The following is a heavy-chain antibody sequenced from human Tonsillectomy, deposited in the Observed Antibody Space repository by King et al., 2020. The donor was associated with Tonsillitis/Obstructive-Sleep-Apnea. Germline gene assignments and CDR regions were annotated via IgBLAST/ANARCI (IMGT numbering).Heavy chain of an antibody. J-gene: IGHJ6*03. CDR1: GFTFSGYP. Sequence: VQLVESGGGLVQPGGSLRLSCSASGFTFSGYPMHWVRQAPGKGLEYVSSINSNGGRTYYADSVKGRFTISRQNSKNTLYLQMSSLRPEDTAVYYCLKEVVAGMDYSDFPSDYYYMDVWGKGTTVTVSS. CDR3: LKEVVAGMDYSDFPSDYYYMDV. D-gene: IGHD4-11*01. CDR2: INSNGGRT. V-gene: IGHV3-64D*08.